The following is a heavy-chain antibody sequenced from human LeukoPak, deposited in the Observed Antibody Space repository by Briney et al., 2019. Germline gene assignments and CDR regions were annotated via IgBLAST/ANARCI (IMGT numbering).Heavy chain of an antibody. Sequence: GGSLRLSCAASGFTFSSYSMNWVRQAPGKGLEWVSSISSSSSYIYYADSVKGRFTISGDNAKNSLYLQMNSLRAEDTAVYYCASGPNPDAFDIWGQGTMVTVSS. CDR3: ASGPNPDAFDI. CDR2: ISSSSSYI. D-gene: IGHD1-14*01. J-gene: IGHJ3*02. CDR1: GFTFSSYS. V-gene: IGHV3-21*01.